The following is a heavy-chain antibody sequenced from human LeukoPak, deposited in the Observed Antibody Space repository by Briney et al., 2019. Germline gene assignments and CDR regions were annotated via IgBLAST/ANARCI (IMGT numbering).Heavy chain of an antibody. Sequence: GGSLRLSCAASGFTFSNAWMSWVRQAPGKGLEWVGRIKSKTDGGTTDYAAPVKGRFTISRDDSKNTLYLQMNSLKTEDTAVYYCTTLSSMVRGVITGYWGQGTLVTVSS. V-gene: IGHV3-15*01. CDR3: TTLSSMVRGVITGY. J-gene: IGHJ4*02. CDR1: GFTFSNAW. CDR2: IKSKTDGGTT. D-gene: IGHD3-10*01.